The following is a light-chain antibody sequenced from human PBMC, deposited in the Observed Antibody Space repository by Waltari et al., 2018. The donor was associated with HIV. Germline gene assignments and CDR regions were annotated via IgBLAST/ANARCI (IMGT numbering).Light chain of an antibody. CDR3: QVWDSSHEHVV. Sequence: VHWYKQQPGQAPVLVTRYNSDRPSGIPDRISGSNSGHTATLTITSVEAGDEATYYCQVWDSSHEHVVFGGGTELTVL. V-gene: IGLV3-21*04. J-gene: IGLJ3*02. CDR2: YNS.